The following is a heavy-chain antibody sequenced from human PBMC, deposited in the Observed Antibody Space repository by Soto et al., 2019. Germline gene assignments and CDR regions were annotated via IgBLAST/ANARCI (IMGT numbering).Heavy chain of an antibody. J-gene: IGHJ4*02. CDR1: GNSFTAYY. D-gene: IGHD2-21*02. Sequence: GASVKVSCKASGNSFTAYYMYWVRQAPGQGLEWMGWINPNTGATHYARTFQGRVTMTRDTSITTAYMELSRLRSDDTAVYYCAGGACGAGTCYSDYWGQGTLVTVSS. V-gene: IGHV1-2*02. CDR3: AGGACGAGTCYSDY. CDR2: INPNTGAT.